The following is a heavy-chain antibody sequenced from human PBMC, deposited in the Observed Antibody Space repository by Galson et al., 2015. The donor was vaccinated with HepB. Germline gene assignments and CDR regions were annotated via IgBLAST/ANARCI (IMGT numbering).Heavy chain of an antibody. J-gene: IGHJ3*02. CDR2: ISAHNGNT. CDR3: ARDLDSSGYYIHDAFDI. Sequence: SVKVSCKASGYTFTSYGISWVRQAPGQGLEWMGWISAHNGNTNYAQKLQGRVTMTTDTSTSTAYMELRSLRSDDTAVYYCARDLDSSGYYIHDAFDIWGQGTMVTVSS. CDR1: GYTFTSYG. D-gene: IGHD3-22*01. V-gene: IGHV1-18*01.